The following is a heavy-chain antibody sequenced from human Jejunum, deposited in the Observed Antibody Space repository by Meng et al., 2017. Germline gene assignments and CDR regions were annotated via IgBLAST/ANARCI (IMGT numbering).Heavy chain of an antibody. V-gene: IGHV3-7*01. CDR1: GFIFSSFA. Sequence: GESLKISCAASGFIFSSFAMHWVRQAPGKGLEWMANINHHGSEMHYVDSVKGRFTISRDNAKNSLYLQLNSLRAEDTAVYYCARDRGIEGYWGQGTLVTVSS. CDR2: INHHGSEM. J-gene: IGHJ4*02. CDR3: ARDRGIEGY. D-gene: IGHD1-26*01.